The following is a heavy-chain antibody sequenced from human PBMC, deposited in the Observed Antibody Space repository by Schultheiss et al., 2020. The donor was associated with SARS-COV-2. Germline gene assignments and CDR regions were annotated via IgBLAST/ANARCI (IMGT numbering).Heavy chain of an antibody. J-gene: IGHJ5*02. V-gene: IGHV4-4*02. CDR1: GGSISSSNW. CDR3: ARGDWFDP. D-gene: IGHD1-26*01. CDR2: INHSGST. Sequence: SETLSLTCAVSGGSISSSNWWSWVRQPPGKGLEWIGEINHSGSTNYNPSLKSRVTISVDTSKNQFSLKLSSVTAADTAVYYCARGDWFDPWGQGTLVTVSS.